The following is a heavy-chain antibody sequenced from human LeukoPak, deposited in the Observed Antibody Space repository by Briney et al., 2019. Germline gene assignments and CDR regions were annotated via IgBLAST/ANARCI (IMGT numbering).Heavy chain of an antibody. CDR3: ARDKVAVDGPRFDP. CDR2: IYYSGST. J-gene: IGHJ5*02. Sequence: SETLSLTCTVSGGSISSYYWSWIRQPPGKGMEWIGYIYYSGSTNYNPSLKSRVTISVDTPKNQFSLKLSSVTAADTAVYYCARDKVAVDGPRFDPWGQGTLVTVSS. CDR1: GGSISSYY. V-gene: IGHV4-59*01. D-gene: IGHD6-19*01.